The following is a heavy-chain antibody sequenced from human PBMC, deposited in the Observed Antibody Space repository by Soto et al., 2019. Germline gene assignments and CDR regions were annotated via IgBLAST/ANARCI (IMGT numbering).Heavy chain of an antibody. J-gene: IGHJ4*02. V-gene: IGHV4-30-4*01. CDR2: IDYSGST. Sequence: QVQLQESGPGLVKPSQTLSLTCTVSGGSISSGDYYWSWIRQPPGKGLEWIGYIDYSGSTYYNPSLKSRVTISVDTSKNQFSLKLSSVTAPDTAVYDCARGGRTIFGRYFDYWGQGTLVTVSS. D-gene: IGHD3-3*01. CDR3: ARGGRTIFGRYFDY. CDR1: GGSISSGDYY.